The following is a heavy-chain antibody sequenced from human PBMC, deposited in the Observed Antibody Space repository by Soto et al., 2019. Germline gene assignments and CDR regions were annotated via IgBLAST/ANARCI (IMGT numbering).Heavy chain of an antibody. CDR2: ISVYNGYT. CDR3: AKEVENYYDSSGYQPGVHFDS. J-gene: IGHJ4*02. V-gene: IGHV1-18*01. Sequence: ASVNVSCKASGYTFTSYGISWVRQSPGQGLEWMGWISVYNGYTNYPQKFQGRVTMTTDTSTSTAYMELRSLRAEDTAIYYCAKEVENYYDSSGYQPGVHFDSWGQGTLVTVSS. CDR1: GYTFTSYG. D-gene: IGHD3-22*01.